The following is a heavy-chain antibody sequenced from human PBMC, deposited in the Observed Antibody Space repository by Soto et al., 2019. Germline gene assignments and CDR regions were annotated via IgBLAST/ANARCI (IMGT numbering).Heavy chain of an antibody. Sequence: SETLSLTCTVSGGSISSYYWSWIRQPPGKGLEWIGYIYYSGSTNYNPSLKSRVTISVDTSKNQFSLKLSSVTAADTAVYYCARIEYSSSPLGYYYYYYMDVWGKGTTVTVSS. CDR1: GGSISSYY. CDR2: IYYSGST. D-gene: IGHD6-6*01. CDR3: ARIEYSSSPLGYYYYYYMDV. V-gene: IGHV4-59*08. J-gene: IGHJ6*03.